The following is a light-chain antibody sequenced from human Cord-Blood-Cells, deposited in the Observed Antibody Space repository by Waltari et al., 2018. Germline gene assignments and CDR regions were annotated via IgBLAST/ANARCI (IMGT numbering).Light chain of an antibody. Sequence: QSALTQPASVSGSPGQSITISCTRTSRDVRLYNLASWYQQHPGKAPKLLIYDVSKRPSGVSNRFSGSKSGNTASLTISGLQAEDEADYYCCSYAGSSTWVFGGGTKLTVL. CDR1: SRDVRLYNL. J-gene: IGLJ3*02. CDR3: CSYAGSSTWV. CDR2: DVS. V-gene: IGLV2-23*02.